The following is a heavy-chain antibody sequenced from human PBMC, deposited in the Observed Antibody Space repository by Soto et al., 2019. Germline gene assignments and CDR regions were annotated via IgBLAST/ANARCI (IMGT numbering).Heavy chain of an antibody. J-gene: IGHJ4*02. CDR2: IKHKRDGATT. V-gene: IGHV3-15*07. Sequence: EVQLVESGGGFVKPGGSLRLSCAASGFIFSDTWMNWVRQAPNKGLEWVARIKHKRDGATTHYAAPVKGSFIISRDDSRDTVFLQRDSLKTEDTAVYYCTADTYSSSAWANDYGGLGALVTVSS. CDR3: TADTYSSSAWANDY. CDR1: GFIFSDTW. D-gene: IGHD6-19*01.